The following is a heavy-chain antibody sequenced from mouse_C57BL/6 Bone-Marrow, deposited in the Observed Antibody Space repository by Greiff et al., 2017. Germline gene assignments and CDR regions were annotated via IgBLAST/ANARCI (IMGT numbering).Heavy chain of an antibody. V-gene: IGHV1-54*01. D-gene: IGHD2-4*01. Sequence: QVQLQQFGAELVRPGTSVKVSCKASGYAFTNYLIEWVKQRPGQGLEWIGVINPGSGGTNYNEKFKGKATLTADKSSSTAYMQLSSLTSEDSAVYFCARSRGLRRQFAYWGQGTLVTVSA. CDR3: ARSRGLRRQFAY. J-gene: IGHJ3*01. CDR2: INPGSGGT. CDR1: GYAFTNYL.